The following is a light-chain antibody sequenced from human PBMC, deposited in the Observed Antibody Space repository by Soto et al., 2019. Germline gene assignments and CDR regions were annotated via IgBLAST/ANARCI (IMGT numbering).Light chain of an antibody. V-gene: IGKV3-20*01. Sequence: ETVLTQSPGTLSLSPGERATLSCRASQSVSSSYLAWYQQKPGQAPRLLIYGASSRATGIPDRFSGSGSGTGFTLTISRLEPEDFAVYYCQQYSSSLFTFGPGTKVDIK. CDR1: QSVSSSY. CDR3: QQYSSSLFT. J-gene: IGKJ3*01. CDR2: GAS.